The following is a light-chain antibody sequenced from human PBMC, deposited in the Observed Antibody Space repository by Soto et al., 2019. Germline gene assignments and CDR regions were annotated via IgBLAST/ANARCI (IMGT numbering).Light chain of an antibody. CDR3: QVRTNWSIA. J-gene: IGKJ5*01. V-gene: IGKV3-11*01. CDR2: DAS. Sequence: EIVMTPSPPTPSVSPGERATLSCRASQSVSSNLAWYQQKPGQAPRLLIYDASNRATGIPARFSGTGSGTDFTLTINNLEPEDFAVYYCQVRTNWSIAFGRGTRLEIK. CDR1: QSVSSN.